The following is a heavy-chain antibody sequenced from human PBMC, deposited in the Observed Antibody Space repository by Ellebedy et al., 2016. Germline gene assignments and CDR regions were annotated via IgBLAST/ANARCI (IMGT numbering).Heavy chain of an antibody. J-gene: IGHJ5*02. CDR3: ARNRRGVIITGFDP. CDR1: GDSIRSYY. Sequence: SETLSLTCAVSGDSIRSYYWNWIRQPPGKGLEWIGYLHHSGSASYNPSLESRVTTSVDTSKNQFSLKPRSVTAADTAVYYCARNRRGVIITGFDPWGQGTLVTVSS. CDR2: LHHSGSA. D-gene: IGHD3-10*01. V-gene: IGHV4-59*08.